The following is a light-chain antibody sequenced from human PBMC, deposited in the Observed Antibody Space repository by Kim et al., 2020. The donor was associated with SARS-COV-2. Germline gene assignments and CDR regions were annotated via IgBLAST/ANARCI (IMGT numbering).Light chain of an antibody. V-gene: IGLV1-44*01. Sequence: ELTQPPSASGTPGQRVTISCSGSNSNIGSNTVNWYQQLPGTAPKLLIYSNNQRPSGVPDRFSGSKSGTSASLAISGLQSEDEADYFCAAWDDSLNGFYVFGTGTKGTVL. CDR3: AAWDDSLNGFYV. CDR2: SNN. CDR1: NSNIGSNT. J-gene: IGLJ1*01.